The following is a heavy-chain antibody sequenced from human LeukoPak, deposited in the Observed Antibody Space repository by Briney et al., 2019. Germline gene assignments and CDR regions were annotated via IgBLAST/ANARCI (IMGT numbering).Heavy chain of an antibody. V-gene: IGHV3-21*01. Sequence: PGGSLRLSSAASGFTFSSYSMNWVRQAPGKGLEWVSSISSSSYIYYADSVKGRFTISRDNAKNSLYLQMNSLRAEDTAVYYCARQAEMATIFYYYYYYMDVWGKGTTVTVSS. CDR3: ARQAEMATIFYYYYYYMDV. D-gene: IGHD5-24*01. J-gene: IGHJ6*03. CDR1: GFTFSSYS. CDR2: ISSSSYI.